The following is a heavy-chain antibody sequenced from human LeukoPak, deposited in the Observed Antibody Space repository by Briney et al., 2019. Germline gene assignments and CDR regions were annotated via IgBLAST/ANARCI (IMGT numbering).Heavy chain of an antibody. CDR1: GYTFTNYG. CDR2: ISGYNGNT. Sequence: ASVKVSCKASGYTFTNYGISWVRQAPGQGLEWMGWISGYNGNTHYAQNLQGRVTMTTDTSTSTAYMELRSLRPDDTAVYYCARDYCSGGSCYYNWFDPWGQGTLVTVSS. CDR3: ARDYCSGGSCYYNWFDP. V-gene: IGHV1-18*01. D-gene: IGHD2-15*01. J-gene: IGHJ5*02.